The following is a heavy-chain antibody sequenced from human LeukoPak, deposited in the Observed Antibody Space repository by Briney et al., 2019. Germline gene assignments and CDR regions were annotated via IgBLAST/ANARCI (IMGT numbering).Heavy chain of an antibody. CDR2: IRSKANSYAT. J-gene: IGHJ4*02. CDR1: GFTFSGSA. V-gene: IGHV3-73*01. CDR3: ARVDCSGGSCYFDY. Sequence: GGSLRLSCAASGFTFSGSAMHWVPQASGKGLEWVGRIRSKANSYATAYAASVKGRFTISRDDSKNTAYLQMNSLRAEDTAVYYCARVDCSGGSCYFDYWGQGTLVTVSS. D-gene: IGHD2-15*01.